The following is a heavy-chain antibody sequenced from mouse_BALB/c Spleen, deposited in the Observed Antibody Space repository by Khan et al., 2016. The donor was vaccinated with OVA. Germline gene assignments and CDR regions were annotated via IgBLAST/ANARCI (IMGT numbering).Heavy chain of an antibody. V-gene: IGHV1-87*01. J-gene: IGHJ2*01. CDR1: GYTFTTYW. Sequence: VQLKQSGAELARPGASVKLSCKASGYTFTTYWMQWVKQRPGQGLEWIGTFYPGDGDTRYTQNFKDKATLTADKSSSTAYMQLSSLASEDSAVYYCASYRYDYFDYWGQGTTLTVSS. D-gene: IGHD2-14*01. CDR3: ASYRYDYFDY. CDR2: FYPGDGDT.